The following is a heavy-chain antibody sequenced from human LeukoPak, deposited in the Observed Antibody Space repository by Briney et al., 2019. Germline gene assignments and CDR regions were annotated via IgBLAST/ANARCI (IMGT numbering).Heavy chain of an antibody. CDR2: ISGSGGST. CDR3: AKDRSSWYRY. Sequence: PGGSLRLFCTASGFTFSSYAMSWVRQAPGKGLEWVSAISGSGGSTYYADSVKGRFTISRDNSKNTLYLQMNSLRAEDTAVYYCAKDRSSWYRYGGQGTLVTVSS. J-gene: IGHJ4*02. D-gene: IGHD6-13*01. CDR1: GFTFSSYA. V-gene: IGHV3-23*01.